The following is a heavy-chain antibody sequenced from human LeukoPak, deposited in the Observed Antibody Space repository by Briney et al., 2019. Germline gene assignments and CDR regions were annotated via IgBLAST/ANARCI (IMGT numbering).Heavy chain of an antibody. CDR1: GFTFSNYW. CDR3: ARRLEGYYYPMDV. CDR2: IKQDGSEK. Sequence: SGGSLRLSCAASGFTFSNYWMSWVRGARGKGVEGGANIKQDGSEKDLVDSVKGRFTISKDNAKNSLYLLMNSLRVEDTAVYYCARRLEGYYYPMDVWGRGTTVAVSS. D-gene: IGHD5-12*01. J-gene: IGHJ6*03. V-gene: IGHV3-7*01.